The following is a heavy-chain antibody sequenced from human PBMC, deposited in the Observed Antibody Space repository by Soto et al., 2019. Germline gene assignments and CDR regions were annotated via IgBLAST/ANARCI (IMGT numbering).Heavy chain of an antibody. D-gene: IGHD2-15*01. V-gene: IGHV1-2*04. J-gene: IGHJ4*02. Sequence: GASVKVSCEASGYTFTGYYMHWVRQAPGQGLEWMGWINPNSGGTNYAQKFQGWVTMTRDTSISTAYMELSRLRSDDTAVYYCARMMVVAATLHYFDYWGQGTLVTVSS. CDR1: GYTFTGYY. CDR2: INPNSGGT. CDR3: ARMMVVAATLHYFDY.